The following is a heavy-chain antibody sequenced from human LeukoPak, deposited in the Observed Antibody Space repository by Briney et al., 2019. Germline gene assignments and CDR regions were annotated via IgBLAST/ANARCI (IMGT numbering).Heavy chain of an antibody. CDR1: GFTFSGSA. D-gene: IGHD3-22*01. J-gene: IGHJ4*02. CDR2: IDKKDKGYATAT. Sequence: GGSLTLSCAASGFTFSGSAIHWVRQSSGKGLEWVGQIDKKDKGYATATAYAASVKGRFTISRDDSKNTLYLQMNSLKTEDTAVYYCTTEFYYDSSGYFRVDYWGQGTLVTVSS. CDR3: TTEFYYDSSGYFRVDY. V-gene: IGHV3-73*01.